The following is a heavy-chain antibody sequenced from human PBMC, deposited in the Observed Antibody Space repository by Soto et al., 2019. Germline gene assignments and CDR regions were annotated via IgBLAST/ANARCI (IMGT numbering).Heavy chain of an antibody. CDR2: IYHTGNA. J-gene: IGHJ5*02. Sequence: QLLLQESGSGLVRPSQTLSLTCAVSGGSLTNAGYSWTWIRRAPGQGLEWIGHIYHTGNAYYNPSLKSRVTLSLDMSKSHFSLNLTSAIAADTAIYYCARNWNYVGMNWFDPWGQGALVTVSS. CDR3: ARNWNYVGMNWFDP. CDR1: GGSLTNAGYS. V-gene: IGHV4-30-2*01. D-gene: IGHD1-7*01.